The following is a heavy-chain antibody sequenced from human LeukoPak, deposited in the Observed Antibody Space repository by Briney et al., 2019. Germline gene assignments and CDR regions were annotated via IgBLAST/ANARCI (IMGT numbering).Heavy chain of an antibody. CDR3: ARQRQLGIKGNWFDP. CDR2: IYPGDSDT. D-gene: IGHD7-27*01. V-gene: IGHV5-51*01. Sequence: GESLKISCKGSGYSFTSYWIGWVRQMPGKGLEWMGIIYPGDSDTRYSPSFQGQVTISADKSISTTYLQWSSLKASDTAMYYCARQRQLGIKGNWFDPWGQGTLVTVSS. J-gene: IGHJ5*02. CDR1: GYSFTSYW.